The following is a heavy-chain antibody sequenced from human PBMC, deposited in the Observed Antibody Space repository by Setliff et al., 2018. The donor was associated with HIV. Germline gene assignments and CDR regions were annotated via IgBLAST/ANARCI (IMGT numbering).Heavy chain of an antibody. V-gene: IGHV3-20*04. CDR2: IGRNGGST. CDR3: ARGGYGSGNYPLAH. CDR1: GFTFDDYG. Sequence: LRLSCGASGFTFDDYGMSWVRQAPGKGLEWVSGIGRNGGSTTYADSVKGRFTISRDNAENSLYLQMNSLRAEDTALYYCARGGYGSGNYPLAHWGQGTLVTSPQ. J-gene: IGHJ1*01. D-gene: IGHD3-10*01.